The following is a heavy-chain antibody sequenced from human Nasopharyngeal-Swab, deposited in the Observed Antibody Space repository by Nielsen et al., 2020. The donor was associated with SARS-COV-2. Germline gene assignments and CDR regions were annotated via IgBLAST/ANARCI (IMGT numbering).Heavy chain of an antibody. CDR1: GYTFASFD. CDR3: ARGPRPKRYLDY. Sequence: ASVKVSCKTSGYTFASFDINWVRQATGRGLEWVGWMNLDSGDTHYAQEFQGKVTLTRDTSRSTAYMELSSLRSEDTAVYYCARGPRPKRYLDYWGQGTLVIVSS. D-gene: IGHD1-1*01. J-gene: IGHJ4*02. V-gene: IGHV1-8*01. CDR2: MNLDSGDT.